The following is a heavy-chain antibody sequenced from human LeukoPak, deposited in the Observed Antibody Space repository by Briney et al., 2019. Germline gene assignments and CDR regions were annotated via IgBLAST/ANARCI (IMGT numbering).Heavy chain of an antibody. D-gene: IGHD3-22*01. Sequence: GGSLRLSCAASGFTFSSYAMHWVRQAPGKGLEWVAVISYDGSNKYYADSVKGRFTISRDNSKNTLYLQMNSLSAEDTAVYYCARGYYDSSGTFDYWGQGTLVTVSS. CDR1: GFTFSSYA. J-gene: IGHJ4*02. CDR2: ISYDGSNK. CDR3: ARGYYDSSGTFDY. V-gene: IGHV3-30*04.